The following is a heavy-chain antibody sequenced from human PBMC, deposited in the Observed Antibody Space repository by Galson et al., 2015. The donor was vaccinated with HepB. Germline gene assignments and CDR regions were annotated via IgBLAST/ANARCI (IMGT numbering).Heavy chain of an antibody. V-gene: IGHV6-1*01. Sequence: CAISGDSVSSNSAAWNWIRQSPSRGLEWLGRKYYRSKWYNDYAVSVKSRITINPDSSKNQFSLQLNSVTPEDTAVYYCAREASYPYSSIFYYWGQGTLVTVSS. CDR3: AREASYPYSSIFYY. CDR1: GDSVSSNSAA. D-gene: IGHD6-13*01. J-gene: IGHJ4*02. CDR2: KYYRSKWYN.